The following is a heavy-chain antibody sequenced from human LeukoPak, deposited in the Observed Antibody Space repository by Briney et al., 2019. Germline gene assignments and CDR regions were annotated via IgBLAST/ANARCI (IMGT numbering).Heavy chain of an antibody. J-gene: IGHJ3*01. CDR1: GFTFRDAA. V-gene: IGHV3-23*01. D-gene: IGHD5-24*01. CDR3: ARDIQLST. CDR2: ISSSGNNA. Sequence: GRSLRLSCAVSGFTFRDAAMTWVRQAPGKGLEWVSLISSSGNNAYYADSVKGRFTISRDNSKNTLSLQMNSLRVADTAIYYCARDIQLSTWGLGTMVTVSS.